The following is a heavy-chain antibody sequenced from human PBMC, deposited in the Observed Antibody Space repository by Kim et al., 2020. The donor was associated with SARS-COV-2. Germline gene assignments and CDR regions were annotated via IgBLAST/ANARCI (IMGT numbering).Heavy chain of an antibody. J-gene: IGHJ4*02. CDR1: GGSISSYY. D-gene: IGHD2-21*01. Sequence: SETLSLTCTVSGGSISSYYWSWIRQPPGKGLEWIGYIYYSGSTNYNPSLKSRVTISVDTSKNQFSLKLSSVTAADTAVYYCASVVGPLVFDYWGQGTLVTVSS. CDR2: IYYSGST. V-gene: IGHV4-59*01. CDR3: ASVVGPLVFDY.